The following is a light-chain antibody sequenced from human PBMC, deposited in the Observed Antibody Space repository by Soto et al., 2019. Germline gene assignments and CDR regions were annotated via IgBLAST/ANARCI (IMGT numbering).Light chain of an antibody. Sequence: DIQMTHSPSTLSASVEERVTMSFRASQSISSWLAWYQQKPGKAPKLLIYDASSLESGVPSRFSGSGSGTEFTLTISSLQPDDFATYYCQQYNSFQGTFGQGTKVDIK. CDR1: QSISSW. CDR2: DAS. J-gene: IGKJ1*01. V-gene: IGKV1-5*01. CDR3: QQYNSFQGT.